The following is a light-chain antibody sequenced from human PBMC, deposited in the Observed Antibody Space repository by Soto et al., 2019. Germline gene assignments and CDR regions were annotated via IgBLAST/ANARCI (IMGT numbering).Light chain of an antibody. CDR1: SSDVGGFNY. V-gene: IGLV2-14*01. CDR3: SSYTTSSSYV. CDR2: DVY. J-gene: IGLJ1*01. Sequence: QSVLTQPASVSGSPGQSITISCTGTSSDVGGFNYVSWYQQHPGKAPKPLIFDVYSRPSGISNRFSGSKSGNTASLTISGLQAEDEADYYRSSYTTSSSYVFGAGTKVTVL.